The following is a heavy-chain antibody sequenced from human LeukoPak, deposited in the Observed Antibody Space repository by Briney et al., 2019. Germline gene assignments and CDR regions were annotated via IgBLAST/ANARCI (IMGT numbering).Heavy chain of an antibody. CDR3: AKVMDRDIVATIRLGSQYYIDY. V-gene: IGHV3-30*02. Sequence: PGGSLRLSCAASGFTFSSYGMHWVRQAPGKGLEWVAFIRSDGSNKYYADSVKGRFTISRDNSKNTLYLQLNSLRAEDTAVYYCAKVMDRDIVATIRLGSQYYIDYWGQGTLVTVSS. D-gene: IGHD5-12*01. CDR2: IRSDGSNK. J-gene: IGHJ4*02. CDR1: GFTFSSYG.